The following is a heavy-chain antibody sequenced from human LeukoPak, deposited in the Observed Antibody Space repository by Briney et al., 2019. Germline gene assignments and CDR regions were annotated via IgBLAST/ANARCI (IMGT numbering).Heavy chain of an antibody. D-gene: IGHD3-3*01. CDR1: GGSFSGYY. V-gene: IGHV4-34*01. J-gene: IGHJ3*02. Sequence: SETLSLTCAVYGGSFSGYYWSWNRQPPGKGLEWFGEINHSGSTNYNPSLKSRVTISVDTSKNQFSLKLSSVTAADTAVYYCARQYDFWSGEDAFDIWGQGTMVTVSS. CDR2: INHSGST. CDR3: ARQYDFWSGEDAFDI.